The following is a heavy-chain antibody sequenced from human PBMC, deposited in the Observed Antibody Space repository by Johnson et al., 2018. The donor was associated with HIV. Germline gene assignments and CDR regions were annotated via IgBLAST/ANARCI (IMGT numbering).Heavy chain of an antibody. CDR3: ARVRIIYSSSSHAFDF. CDR2: IYSGGST. J-gene: IGHJ3*01. D-gene: IGHD6-6*01. V-gene: IGHV3-66*02. Sequence: VQLVESGGDLVQPGGSLRLSCAASGFTVSSNYMSWVRQAPGKGLEWVSVIYSGGSTYYADSVKGRFTISRDNSKDTLYLEMNSLRAEDTAVYCCARVRIIYSSSSHAFDFWGQGTVVSVST. CDR1: GFTVSSNY.